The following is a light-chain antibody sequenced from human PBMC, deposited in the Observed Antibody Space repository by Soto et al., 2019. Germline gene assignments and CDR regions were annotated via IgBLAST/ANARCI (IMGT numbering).Light chain of an antibody. Sequence: ENVLTQSQDTLSFSPVDRDTVCCSSSQSVSNNYLAWYQQKPGQAPRLLIYGASTRATGIPARFSGSGSGTDFTLTISSLDPEDFAVYYCQQRNNWPLTFGQGTRLEIK. J-gene: IGKJ5*01. CDR1: QSVSNNY. CDR3: QQRNNWPLT. V-gene: IGKV3-11*01. CDR2: GAS.